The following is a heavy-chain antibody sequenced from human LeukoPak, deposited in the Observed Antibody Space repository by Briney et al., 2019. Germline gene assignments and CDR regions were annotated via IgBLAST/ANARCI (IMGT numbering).Heavy chain of an antibody. CDR1: GGSVSSGSYH. V-gene: IGHV4-61*01. CDR2: IYYSGST. Sequence: SETLSLTCTVSGGSVSSGSYHWSWIRQPPGKGLEWIGYIYYSGSTKYNPSLKSRVTISVDTSKNQFSLKVSSVTAADTAVYYCARGRTDYYYYHGMDVWGQGTTVTVSS. D-gene: IGHD1-1*01. J-gene: IGHJ6*02. CDR3: ARGRTDYYYYHGMDV.